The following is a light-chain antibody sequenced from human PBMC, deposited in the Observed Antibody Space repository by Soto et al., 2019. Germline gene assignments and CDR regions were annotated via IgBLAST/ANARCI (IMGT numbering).Light chain of an antibody. Sequence: QSVLTQPPSASGSPGQSVAISCTGTSSDVGGYNYVSWYQQHPGKAPKLMIYEVNKRPSGVPDRFSGSKSGNTASLTVSGLQAEDEADYYCQSYDSSLSGYVFGTGTKV. J-gene: IGLJ1*01. CDR1: SSDVGGYNY. CDR3: QSYDSSLSGYV. CDR2: EVN. V-gene: IGLV2-8*01.